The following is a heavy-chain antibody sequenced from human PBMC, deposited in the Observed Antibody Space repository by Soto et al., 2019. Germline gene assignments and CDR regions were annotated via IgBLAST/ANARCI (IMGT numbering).Heavy chain of an antibody. J-gene: IGHJ4*01. CDR3: AADATAWQEMVPSDY. Sequence: ASVKVSCKASGFTFTSSAFQWVRQARGQRLEWIGWIAVGSGYTNYAQRFQDRVTLTRDMSTATTYMELSRLTSEDTAIYYCAADATAWQEMVPSDYWGYGTLVTVSS. V-gene: IGHV1-58*01. CDR2: IAVGSGYT. CDR1: GFTFTSSA. D-gene: IGHD3-10*01.